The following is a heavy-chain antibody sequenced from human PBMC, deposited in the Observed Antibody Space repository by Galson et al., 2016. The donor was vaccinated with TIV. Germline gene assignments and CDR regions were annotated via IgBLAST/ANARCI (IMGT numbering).Heavy chain of an antibody. J-gene: IGHJ4*02. CDR2: ISWKSYYI. Sequence: WIRQHPGKGLEWVSVISWKSYYINYAGSVKGRFTMSRDNAKNSLYLQMNRLRPEDTAFYYCVKGDYHGSGGYCDYWGRGTLVTVSS. V-gene: IGHV3-9*01. CDR3: VKGDYHGSGGYCDY. D-gene: IGHD3-10*01.